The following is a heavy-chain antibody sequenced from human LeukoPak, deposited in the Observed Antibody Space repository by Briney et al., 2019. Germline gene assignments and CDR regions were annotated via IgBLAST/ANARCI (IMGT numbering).Heavy chain of an antibody. CDR3: ARTQSDYGRGYYFDY. J-gene: IGHJ4*02. V-gene: IGHV4-59*08. Sequence: PSETLSLTCTVSGGSISSYYWSWIRQPPGKGLEWIGYISYSGSTNYNPSLKSRVTISLDTSKNQFSLKLSSVTAADTAVYYCARTQSDYGRGYYFDYWGQGTLVTVSS. CDR2: ISYSGST. D-gene: IGHD4/OR15-4a*01. CDR1: GGSISSYY.